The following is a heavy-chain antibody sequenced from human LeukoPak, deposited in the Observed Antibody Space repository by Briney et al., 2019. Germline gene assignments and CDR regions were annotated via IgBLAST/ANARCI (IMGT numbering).Heavy chain of an antibody. J-gene: IGHJ4*02. Sequence: SETLSRTCTVSGGSISSGDYYWSWIRQPPGKGLEWIGYIYYSGSTYYNPSLKSRVTISVDTSKNQFSLKLSSVTAADTAVYYCARAPLLRFFYYFDYWGQGTLVTVSS. CDR1: GGSISSGDYY. CDR2: IYYSGST. CDR3: ARAPLLRFFYYFDY. D-gene: IGHD3-3*01. V-gene: IGHV4-30-4*08.